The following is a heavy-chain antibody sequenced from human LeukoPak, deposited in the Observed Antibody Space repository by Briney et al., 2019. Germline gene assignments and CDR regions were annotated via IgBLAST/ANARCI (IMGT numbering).Heavy chain of an antibody. CDR3: ARDLRYSSGWSASGMDV. D-gene: IGHD6-19*01. CDR1: GYTLTGLS. CDR2: FDPEVVET. Sequence: ASVKVSCKVSGYTLTGLSMHWVRQAPGKGLEWMGGFDPEVVETIYAQKLQGRVSMTTDTSTSTAYMDLRSLRSDDTAVYYCARDLRYSSGWSASGMDVWGKGTTVTISS. V-gene: IGHV1-24*01. J-gene: IGHJ6*03.